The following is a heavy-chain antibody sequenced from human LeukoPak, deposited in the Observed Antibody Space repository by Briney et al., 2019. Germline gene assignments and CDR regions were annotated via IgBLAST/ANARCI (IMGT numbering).Heavy chain of an antibody. CDR2: IYTSGST. CDR1: GGSISSYY. J-gene: IGHJ6*03. V-gene: IGHV4-4*09. CDR3: ARQGRGGKTGYYYYMDV. D-gene: IGHD1-26*01. Sequence: SETLSLTCTVSGGSISSYYWSWIRQPPGKGLEWIGYIYTSGSTNYNPSLKSRVTISVDTSKNQFSLKLSSVTAADTAVYYCARQGRGGKTGYYYYMDVWGKGTTVTVSS.